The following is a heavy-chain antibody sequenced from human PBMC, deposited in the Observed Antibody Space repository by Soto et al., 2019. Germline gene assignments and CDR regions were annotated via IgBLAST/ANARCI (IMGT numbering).Heavy chain of an antibody. CDR1: GGSISSGDYY. CDR3: ARHPEEYSSSWGSFDY. J-gene: IGHJ4*02. V-gene: IGHV4-30-4*01. D-gene: IGHD6-13*01. Sequence: PSETLSLTCTVSGGSISSGDYYWSWIRQPPGKGLEWIGYIYYSGSTYYNPSLKSRVTISVDTSKNQFSLKLSSVTAADTAVYYCARHPEEYSSSWGSFDYWGQGTLVTVSS. CDR2: IYYSGST.